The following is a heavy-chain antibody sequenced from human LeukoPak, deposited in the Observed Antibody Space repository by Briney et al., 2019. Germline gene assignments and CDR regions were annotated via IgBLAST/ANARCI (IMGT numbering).Heavy chain of an antibody. J-gene: IGHJ6*02. V-gene: IGHV1-69*13. CDR1: GGTFISYA. D-gene: IGHD3-16*01. Sequence: SVKVSCEASGGTFISYAISWVRQAPGQGLEWMGGIIPIFGTANYAQKFQGRVTITADESTSTAYMELSSLRSEDTAVYYCARVSLRRNYYYYYGMDVWGQGTTVTVSS. CDR3: ARVSLRRNYYYYYGMDV. CDR2: IIPIFGTA.